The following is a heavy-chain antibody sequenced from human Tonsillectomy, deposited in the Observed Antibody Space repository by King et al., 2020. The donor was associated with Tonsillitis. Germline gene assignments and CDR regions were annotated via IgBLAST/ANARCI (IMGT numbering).Heavy chain of an antibody. V-gene: IGHV4-59*08. CDR3: AGNEGGSGWSEYFQF. CDR1: GGSISSYY. J-gene: IGHJ1*01. Sequence: QLQESVPGLVKPSETLSLTCTVSGGSISSYYWRWIRQPPGKGLEWIGYIHYSCSTNYNPSLKSRVTISVGTSKSQFSLKLRSVTAADTAVYYCAGNEGGSGWSEYFQFWGEGTVVTVSS. CDR2: IHYSCST. D-gene: IGHD6-19*01.